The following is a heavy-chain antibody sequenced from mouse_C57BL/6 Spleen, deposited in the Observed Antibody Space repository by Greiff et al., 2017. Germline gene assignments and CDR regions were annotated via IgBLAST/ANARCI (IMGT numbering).Heavy chain of an antibody. D-gene: IGHD2-3*01. CDR2: IWRGGST. CDR1: GFSLTSYG. Sequence: QVQLKESGPGLVQPSQSLSITCTVSGFSLTSYGVHWVRQSPGKGLEWLGVIWRGGSTDYNAAFMSRLSITKDNSKSQVFFKMNSLQADDTAIYYCAKNDDGYSYYYAMDYWGQGTSVTVSS. V-gene: IGHV2-5*01. J-gene: IGHJ4*01. CDR3: AKNDDGYSYYYAMDY.